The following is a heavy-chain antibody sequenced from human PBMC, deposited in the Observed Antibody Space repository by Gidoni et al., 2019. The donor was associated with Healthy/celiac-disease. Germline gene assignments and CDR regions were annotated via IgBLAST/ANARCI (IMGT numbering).Heavy chain of an antibody. V-gene: IGHV3-23*01. Sequence: EVQLLESGGGLVQPGGSLRLSCAASGFTFSSYAMRWVRQAPGKGLGWVSAISGSGGSTYYADSVKGRFTISRDNSKNTLYLQMNSLRAEDTAVYYCAKSGVQEVGATHPYFDYWGQGTLVTVSS. CDR2: ISGSGGST. CDR1: GFTFSSYA. CDR3: AKSGVQEVGATHPYFDY. D-gene: IGHD1-26*01. J-gene: IGHJ4*02.